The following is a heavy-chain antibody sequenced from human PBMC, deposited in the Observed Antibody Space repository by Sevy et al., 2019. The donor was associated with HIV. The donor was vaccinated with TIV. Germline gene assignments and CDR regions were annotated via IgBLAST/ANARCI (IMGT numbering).Heavy chain of an antibody. CDR2: IVPGDSET. CDR1: GYSFTRYW. CDR3: ARRDGYSSIDY. J-gene: IGHJ4*02. D-gene: IGHD4-4*01. V-gene: IGHV5-51*01. Sequence: GESLKISCKASGYSFTRYWIGWVRQMPGKGPEWMGIIVPGDSETRYSPSFQGQVTISADKSISTAYLQLSSLKASDTAMYYCARRDGYSSIDYWGQGTLVTVSS.